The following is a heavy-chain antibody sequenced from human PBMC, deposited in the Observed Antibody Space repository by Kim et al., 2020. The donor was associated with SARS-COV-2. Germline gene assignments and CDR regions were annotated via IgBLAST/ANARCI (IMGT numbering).Heavy chain of an antibody. V-gene: IGHV4-39*01. D-gene: IGHD6-19*01. CDR3: ASPGGEQSSGTPPDAFDV. CDR1: GGSISSSSYY. Sequence: SETLSLTCTVSGGSISSSSYYWGWIRQLPGKGLEWIGSIYYSGSTYYNPSLKSRVTISVDTSKNQFSLKLSSVTAADTAVYYCASPGGEQSSGTPPDAFDVWGQGTMVTVSS. CDR2: IYYSGST. J-gene: IGHJ3*01.